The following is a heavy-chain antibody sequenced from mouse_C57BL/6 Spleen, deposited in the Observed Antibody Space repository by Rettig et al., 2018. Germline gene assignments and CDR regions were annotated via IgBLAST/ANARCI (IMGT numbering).Heavy chain of an antibody. CDR1: GHAFSSSW. CDR2: IYPGDGDT. CDR3: ARWGLTGDY. Sequence: QVQLQQSGPELVKPGASVKISCKASGHAFSSSWMNWVKQRPGKGLEWIGRIYPGDGDTNYNGKFKGKATLTADKSSSTAYMQLSSLTSEDAAVYFCARWGLTGDYWGQGTTLTVSS. J-gene: IGHJ2*01. D-gene: IGHD4-1*01. V-gene: IGHV1-82*01.